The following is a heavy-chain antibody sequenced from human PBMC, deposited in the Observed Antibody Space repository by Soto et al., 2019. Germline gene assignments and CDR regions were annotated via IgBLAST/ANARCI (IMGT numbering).Heavy chain of an antibody. CDR1: GGSISSYY. Sequence: QVQLQESGPGLVKPSETLSLTCTVSGGSISSYYWSWIRQPPGKGLEWIGYIYYSGSTNYNPSLRRRVTTSVDTSKNQFSLKLSSVTAADTAVYYCARDSPYCSGGSCYPYWYFDLWGRGTLVTVSS. D-gene: IGHD2-15*01. J-gene: IGHJ2*01. CDR3: ARDSPYCSGGSCYPYWYFDL. CDR2: IYYSGST. V-gene: IGHV4-59*01.